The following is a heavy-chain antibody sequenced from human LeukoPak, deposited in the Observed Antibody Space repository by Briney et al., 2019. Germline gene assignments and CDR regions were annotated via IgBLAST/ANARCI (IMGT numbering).Heavy chain of an antibody. CDR1: GGSISSYY. Sequence: SETLSLTCTVSGGSISSYYWSWLRQPPGKGLEWIGYIYYSGSTNYNPSLKSRVTISVDTSKNQFSLKLSSVTAADTAVYYCARVNYDSSGYSTTLDYWGQGTLVTVPS. CDR3: ARVNYDSSGYSTTLDY. V-gene: IGHV4-59*01. CDR2: IYYSGST. D-gene: IGHD3-22*01. J-gene: IGHJ4*02.